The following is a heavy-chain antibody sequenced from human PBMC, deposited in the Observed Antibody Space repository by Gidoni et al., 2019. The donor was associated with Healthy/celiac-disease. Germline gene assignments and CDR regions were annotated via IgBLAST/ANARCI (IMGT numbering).Heavy chain of an antibody. D-gene: IGHD3-10*01. Sequence: GGGLVQPGGSLRLSCAASGFTFSSYAMSWVRQAPGKGLEWVSAISGSGGSTYYADSVKGRFTISRDNSKNTLYLQMNRLRAEDTAVYYCAKRMVRGVIKLSGGMDVWGQGTTVTVSS. CDR3: AKRMVRGVIKLSGGMDV. J-gene: IGHJ6*02. CDR1: GFTFSSYA. CDR2: ISGSGGST. V-gene: IGHV3-23*01.